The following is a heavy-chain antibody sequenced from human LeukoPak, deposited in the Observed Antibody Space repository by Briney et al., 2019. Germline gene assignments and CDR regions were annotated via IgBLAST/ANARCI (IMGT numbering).Heavy chain of an antibody. D-gene: IGHD6-13*01. CDR3: ARAGSSWPYSSYYMDV. CDR2: MSHSGRT. Sequence: SETLSLTCAVYGGSSSGYYWSWIRQPPGRGLGWNGEMSHSGRTNYDASLKSRVTLSLNKSKNQFSLKLWSLTAAETVVYYCARAGSSWPYSSYYMDVWGKGTTVTVSS. J-gene: IGHJ6*03. CDR1: GGSSSGYY. V-gene: IGHV4-34*01.